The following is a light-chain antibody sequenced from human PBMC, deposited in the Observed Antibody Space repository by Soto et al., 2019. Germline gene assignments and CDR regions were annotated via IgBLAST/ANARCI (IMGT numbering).Light chain of an antibody. V-gene: IGKV1-39*01. Sequence: DIQMTQSPSSLSASVGDRVTITCRASQPIINYLNWYQQKSGRAPKLLIYGTSKLYSGVPSRFSGSGSATDFSLTISSLHPEDFATYICQQSHTTPWTFGRGTKV. CDR1: QPIINY. J-gene: IGKJ1*01. CDR2: GTS. CDR3: QQSHTTPWT.